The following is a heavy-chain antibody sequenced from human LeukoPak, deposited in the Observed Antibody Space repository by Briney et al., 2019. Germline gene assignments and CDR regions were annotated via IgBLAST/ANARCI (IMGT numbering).Heavy chain of an antibody. CDR3: AELGITMIGGV. Sequence: GGSLRLSCAASGFTFSNYAMNWVHQAPGKGLEWVSYISSSGSTIYYADSVKGRFTISRDNAKNSLYLRMNSLRAEDTAVYYCAELGITMIGGVWGKGTTVTISS. D-gene: IGHD3-10*02. V-gene: IGHV3-48*03. CDR2: ISSSGSTI. J-gene: IGHJ6*04. CDR1: GFTFSNYA.